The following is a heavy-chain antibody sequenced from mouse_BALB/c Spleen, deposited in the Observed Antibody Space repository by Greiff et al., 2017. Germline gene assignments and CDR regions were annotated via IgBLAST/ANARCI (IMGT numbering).Heavy chain of an antibody. J-gene: IGHJ2*01. V-gene: IGHV1-77*01. CDR3: AYGIDY. D-gene: IGHD2-1*01. CDR1: GYTFTDYV. CDR2: IYPGSGST. Sequence: VQLQQSGPELVKPGASVKMSCKASGYTFTDYVISWVKQRTGQGLEWIGEIYPGSGSTYYNEKFKGKATLTADKSSNTAYMQLSSLTSEDSAVYFCAYGIDYWGQGTTLTVSS.